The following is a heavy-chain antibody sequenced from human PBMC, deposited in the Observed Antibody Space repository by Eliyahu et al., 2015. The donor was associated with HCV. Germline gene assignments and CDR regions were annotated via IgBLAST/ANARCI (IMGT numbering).Heavy chain of an antibody. J-gene: IGHJ4*02. CDR1: GXSLRSGGYY. CDR3: ARAKYCGGDCYSGGGSYFDY. V-gene: IGHV4-31*03. D-gene: IGHD2-21*02. Sequence: QVQLQESGPGLVKPSQTLSLTCTVXGXSLRSGGYYWSWLRQHPGTGLEWIGYISYSGGTYYNPSLKSRVVISGDTSKNQFSLNLTSVTAADTAVYYCARAKYCGGDCYSGGGSYFDYWGQGTLVTVSS. CDR2: ISYSGGT.